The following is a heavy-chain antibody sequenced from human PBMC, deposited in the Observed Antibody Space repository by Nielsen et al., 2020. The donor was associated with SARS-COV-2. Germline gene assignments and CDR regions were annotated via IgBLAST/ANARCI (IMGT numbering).Heavy chain of an antibody. V-gene: IGHV3-11*03. Sequence: GESLKISCAASGFTFSDYYMSWIRQAPGKGLEWVSYISSSSSYTNYADSVKGRFTISRDNAKNSLYLQMNSLRAEDTAVYYCARTPKEAKELTYYDILTGYYYYYGMDVWGQGTTVTVSS. D-gene: IGHD3-9*01. CDR2: ISSSSSYT. J-gene: IGHJ6*02. CDR1: GFTFSDYY. CDR3: ARTPKEAKELTYYDILTGYYYYYGMDV.